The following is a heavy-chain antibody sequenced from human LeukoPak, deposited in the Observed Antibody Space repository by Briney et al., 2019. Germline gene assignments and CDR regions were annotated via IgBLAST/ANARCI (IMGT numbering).Heavy chain of an antibody. CDR1: GFTFSTYW. D-gene: IGHD6-13*01. Sequence: GGSLRLSCAASGFTFSTYWMHWVRQAPGTGLVWVSRINSDGSSTTYADSVKDRFTISRDNAKNTLSLQMNSLRAEDTAVYYCTRQQLDAFDIWGPGAMVTVSS. CDR3: TRQQLDAFDI. CDR2: INSDGSST. J-gene: IGHJ3*02. V-gene: IGHV3-74*01.